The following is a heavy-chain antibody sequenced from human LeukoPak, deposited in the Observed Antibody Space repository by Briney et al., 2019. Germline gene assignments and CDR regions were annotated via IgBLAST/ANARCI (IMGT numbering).Heavy chain of an antibody. V-gene: IGHV3-23*01. Sequence: GGTLRLSCAASGFTFSSFGMSCVRQAPGEGLGWVSAISGSGGNTHYADSVRGRFTISRDNSKNTLYLQMNSLRPEDTAVYYCAKFEGSGFDSGFDYWGQGTLVTVSS. J-gene: IGHJ4*02. CDR2: ISGSGGNT. D-gene: IGHD3-10*01. CDR3: AKFEGSGFDSGFDY. CDR1: GFTFSSFG.